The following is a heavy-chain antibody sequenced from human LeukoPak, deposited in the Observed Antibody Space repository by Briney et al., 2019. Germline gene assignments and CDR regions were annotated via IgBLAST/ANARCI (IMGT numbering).Heavy chain of an antibody. J-gene: IGHJ4*02. Sequence: GASVKVSCKASGYTFTSYYMHWVRQAPGQGPEWMGIINPSGGSTSYAQKFQGRVTMTRDTSTSTVYMELSSLRSEDTAVYYCARGALSGYDSSGYSLDYWGQGTLVTVSS. CDR1: GYTFTSYY. D-gene: IGHD3-22*01. V-gene: IGHV1-46*01. CDR3: ARGALSGYDSSGYSLDY. CDR2: INPSGGST.